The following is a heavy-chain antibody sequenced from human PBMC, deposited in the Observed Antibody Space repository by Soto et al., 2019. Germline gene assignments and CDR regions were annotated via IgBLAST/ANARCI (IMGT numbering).Heavy chain of an antibody. CDR2: IYYSGST. J-gene: IGHJ4*02. CDR1: GGSISSYY. V-gene: IGHV4-59*01. Sequence: SETLSLTCTVSGGSISSYYWSWIRQPPGKGLEWIGYIYYSGSTNYNPSLKSRVTISVDTSKNQFSLKLSSVTAADTAVYYCARGGQQLVFGVDYWGQGTLVTVSS. D-gene: IGHD6-13*01. CDR3: ARGGQQLVFGVDY.